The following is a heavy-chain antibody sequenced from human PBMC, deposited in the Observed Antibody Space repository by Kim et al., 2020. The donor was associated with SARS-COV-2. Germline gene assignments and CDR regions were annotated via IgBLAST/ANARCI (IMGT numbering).Heavy chain of an antibody. Sequence: DSVKGRFTISRDHAKNSLYLEMNSLRAEDTAVYYCAGSGSWYFRAEYFQHWGQGTLVTVSS. CDR3: AGSGSWYFRAEYFQH. D-gene: IGHD6-13*01. V-gene: IGHV3-21*01. J-gene: IGHJ1*01.